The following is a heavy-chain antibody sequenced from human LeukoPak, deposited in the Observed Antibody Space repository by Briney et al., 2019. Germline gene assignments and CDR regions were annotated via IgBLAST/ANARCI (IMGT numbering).Heavy chain of an antibody. V-gene: IGHV3-23*01. Sequence: GGTLRLSCAASGFTFSSYGMSWVRQAPGKGLEWVSAISGSGGSTYYADSVKGRFTISRDNSKDTLYLQMNSLRVEDTAVYYCAKSWNYYDSSGDDALDIWGQGTMVTVSS. D-gene: IGHD3-22*01. CDR1: GFTFSSYG. CDR2: ISGSGGST. J-gene: IGHJ3*02. CDR3: AKSWNYYDSSGDDALDI.